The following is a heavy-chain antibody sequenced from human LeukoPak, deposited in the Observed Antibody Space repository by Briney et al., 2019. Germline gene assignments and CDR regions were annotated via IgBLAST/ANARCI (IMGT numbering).Heavy chain of an antibody. Sequence: SETLSLTCSVSGGSISSSSYYWGWIRQPPGKGLEWIGSIYYSGSTYYNPSLKSRVTISVDTSKNQFSLKLSSVTAEDTAVYYCASRGSPSRDYWGQGTLVTVSS. CDR3: ASRGSPSRDY. CDR1: GGSISSSSYY. V-gene: IGHV4-39*07. D-gene: IGHD1-26*01. J-gene: IGHJ4*02. CDR2: IYYSGST.